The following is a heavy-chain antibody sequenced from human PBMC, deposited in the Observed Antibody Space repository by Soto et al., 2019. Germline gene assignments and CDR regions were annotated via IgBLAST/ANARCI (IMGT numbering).Heavy chain of an antibody. V-gene: IGHV4-39*01. CDR2: IYYSGST. J-gene: IGHJ6*03. CDR3: ARRRDSRAYPHYYYYYYMDV. D-gene: IGHD3-22*01. Sequence: SETLSLTCTVSGGSISSSSYYWGWIRQPPGKGLEWIGSIYYSGSTYYNPSLKSRVTISVDTSKNQFSLKLSSVTAADTAVYYCARRRDSRAYPHYYYYYYMDVWGKGTTVTVSS. CDR1: GGSISSSSYY.